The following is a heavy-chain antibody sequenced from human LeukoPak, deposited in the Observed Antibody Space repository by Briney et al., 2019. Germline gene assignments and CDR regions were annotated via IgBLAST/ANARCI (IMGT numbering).Heavy chain of an antibody. J-gene: IGHJ4*02. Sequence: GESLKISCKVSGYNFNSHWIGWVRQMPGKGLEWMGIIYPGDSETRYSPSFQGQVTISADKSVSTVYLQWTRLKASDTAIYYCARHVLAETVVRGFITIDPYYYFDNWGRGTLVFVSS. CDR1: GYNFNSHW. V-gene: IGHV5-51*01. CDR3: ARHVLAETVVRGFITIDPYYYFDN. CDR2: IYPGDSET. D-gene: IGHD3-10*01.